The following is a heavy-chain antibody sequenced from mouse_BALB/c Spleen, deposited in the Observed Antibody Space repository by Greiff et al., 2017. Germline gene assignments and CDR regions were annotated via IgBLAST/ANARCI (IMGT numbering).Heavy chain of an antibody. CDR3: ARGDDYDVAMDY. Sequence: QVQLKESGPELVKPGASVRISCKASGYTFTSYYIHWVKQRPGQGLEWIGWIYPGNVNTKYNEKFKGKATLTADKSSSTAYMQLSSLTSEDSAVYFCARGDDYDVAMDYWGQGTSVTVSS. V-gene: IGHV1S56*01. D-gene: IGHD2-4*01. J-gene: IGHJ4*01. CDR2: IYPGNVNT. CDR1: GYTFTSYY.